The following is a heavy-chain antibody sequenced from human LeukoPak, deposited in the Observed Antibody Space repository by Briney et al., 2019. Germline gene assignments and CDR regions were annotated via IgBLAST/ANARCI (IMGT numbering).Heavy chain of an antibody. D-gene: IGHD4-17*01. V-gene: IGHV3-66*01. J-gene: IGHJ5*02. CDR1: GLTVSSNY. CDR2: IYRGGPT. Sequence: PGGSLRLSCAASGLTVSSNYMSWVRQAPGKGLEWGSVIYRGGPTYYSDSVKGRFTISRDNSKNTLYLKMNSLRAEDTAVYYCARDSYVDSEAVRWFDPWGQGTLVTVSS. CDR3: ARDSYVDSEAVRWFDP.